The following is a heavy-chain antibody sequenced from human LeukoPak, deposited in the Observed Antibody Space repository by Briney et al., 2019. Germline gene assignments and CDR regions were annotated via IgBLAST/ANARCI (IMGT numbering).Heavy chain of an antibody. D-gene: IGHD1-1*01. CDR1: GFTFTSYG. Sequence: PGGSLRLSCAASGFTFTSYGKHWVRQAPGKGLEWVAVISYDGSNKYYADSVKGRFTISRDNSKNTLYLQMNSLRAEDTAVYYCAKVHNWNDGRGFDPWGQGTLVTVSS. J-gene: IGHJ5*02. CDR2: ISYDGSNK. CDR3: AKVHNWNDGRGFDP. V-gene: IGHV3-30*18.